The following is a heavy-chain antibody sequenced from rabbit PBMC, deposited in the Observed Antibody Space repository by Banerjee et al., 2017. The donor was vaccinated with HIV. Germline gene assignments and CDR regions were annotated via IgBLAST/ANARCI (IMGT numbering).Heavy chain of an antibody. CDR3: ARDLDGVIGWNLGW. CDR1: GFTFSTYW. V-gene: IGHV1S40*01. CDR2: IYTGSSGTT. D-gene: IGHD1-1*01. J-gene: IGHJ4*01. Sequence: QSLEESGGDLVKPGASLTLTCTASGFTFSTYWICWVRQAPGKGLEWIACIYTGSSGTTLYASWAKGRFTISKTSSTTVTLQMTSLTAADTATYFCARDLDGVIGWNLGWWGPGTLVTVS.